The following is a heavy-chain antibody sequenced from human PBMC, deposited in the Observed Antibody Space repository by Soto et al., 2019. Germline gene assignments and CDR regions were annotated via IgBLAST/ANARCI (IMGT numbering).Heavy chain of an antibody. D-gene: IGHD7-27*01. CDR1: GYTFTSYG. CDR3: VRVPGTGGWGYYCYAMEV. J-gene: IGHJ6*01. Sequence: ASVKVSSKASGYTFTSYGISWVRQAPGQGLEWMGWISPYNGHTKYAQKLQGRVTLTTDTSTNTTYMELRSLRSNDTAVYFCVRVPGTGGWGYYCYAMEVWGRGTRVTVCS. CDR2: ISPYNGHT. V-gene: IGHV1-18*04.